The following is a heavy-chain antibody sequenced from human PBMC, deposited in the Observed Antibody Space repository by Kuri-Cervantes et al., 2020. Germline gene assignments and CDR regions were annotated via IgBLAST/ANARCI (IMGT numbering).Heavy chain of an antibody. J-gene: IGHJ5*02. CDR3: AADSGSYRVWFDP. CDR1: GFTFTSSA. CDR2: IVVGSGNT. V-gene: IGHV1-58*02. Sequence: SVKVSCKASGFTFTSSAMQWVRQARGQRLEWIGWIVVGSGNTNYAQKFQERVTITRDMSTSTAYMELSSLRSEDTAVYYCAADSGSYRVWFDPWGQGTLVTVSS. D-gene: IGHD1-26*01.